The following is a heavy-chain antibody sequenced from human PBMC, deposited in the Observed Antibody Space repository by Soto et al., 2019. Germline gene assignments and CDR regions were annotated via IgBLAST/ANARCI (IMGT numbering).Heavy chain of an antibody. CDR2: IIPILGIA. V-gene: IGHV1-69*04. J-gene: IGHJ5*02. CDR1: GGTFSSYT. Sequence: SVKVSCKASGGTFSSYTISWVRQAPGQGLEWMGRIIPILGIANYAQKFQGRVTITADKSTSTAYMELSSLRSEDTAVYYCARERHPPLVVPNWLDPWGQGTLVTVSS. CDR3: ARERHPPLVVPNWLDP. D-gene: IGHD2-2*01.